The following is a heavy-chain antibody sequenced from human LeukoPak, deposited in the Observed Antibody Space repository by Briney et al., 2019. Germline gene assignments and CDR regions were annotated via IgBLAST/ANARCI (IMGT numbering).Heavy chain of an antibody. J-gene: IGHJ4*02. CDR2: ISDDGSNE. V-gene: IGHV3-30*18. CDR1: GFTFSYYG. CDR3: AKDLWFGEFLHY. Sequence: PGGSLRLSCAASGFTFSYYGMHWVRQAPDKGLEWVAAISDDGSNEYYADSVKGRFTISRDNSKNTLYLQMNSLRAEDTAVYYCAKDLWFGEFLHYWGQGTLVTVSS. D-gene: IGHD3-10*01.